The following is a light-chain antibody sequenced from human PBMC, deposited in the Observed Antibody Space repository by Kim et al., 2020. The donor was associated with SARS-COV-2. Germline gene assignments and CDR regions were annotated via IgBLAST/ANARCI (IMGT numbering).Light chain of an antibody. CDR1: QGISSY. CDR2: AAS. CDR3: QQYYSYPLT. J-gene: IGKJ4*01. V-gene: IGKV1-8*01. Sequence: AIRMTQSPSSLSASTGDRVTITCRASQGISSYLAWYQQKPGKAPKRLIYAASTLQSGVPSRFSGSGSGTDFTLTISSLQSEDFATYYCQQYYSYPLTFGGGTKVDIK.